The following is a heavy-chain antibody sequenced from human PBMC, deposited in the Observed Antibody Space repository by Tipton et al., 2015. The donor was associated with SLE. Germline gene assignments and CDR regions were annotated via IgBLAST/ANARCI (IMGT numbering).Heavy chain of an antibody. Sequence: SLRLSCTASEFTFNSYVMHWVRQAPGKGLEWVAVIWYDGSKKYNADSVKGRFTISRDNSKNTLYLQMNSLGAEDTAVYYCARFYYYDSSGFPCYWGQGTLVTVSS. D-gene: IGHD3-22*01. CDR1: EFTFNSYV. J-gene: IGHJ4*02. V-gene: IGHV3-33*08. CDR3: ARFYYYDSSGFPCY. CDR2: IWYDGSKK.